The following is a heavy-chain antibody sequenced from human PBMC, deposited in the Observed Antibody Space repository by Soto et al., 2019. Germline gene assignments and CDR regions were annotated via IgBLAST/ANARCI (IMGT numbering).Heavy chain of an antibody. CDR2: ISWNSGYI. CDR1: GFTISSYA. V-gene: IGHV3-9*01. Sequence: EVQLLESGGGLVQPGGSLRLSCVASGFTISSYAISWVRQAPGKGLEWVSGISWNSGYIGYADSVKGRFTISRDNAKNSVHLQMNSLRAEDTAFYYCAKDIKWNLPAGYLDNWGQGTLVTVSS. CDR3: AKDIKWNLPAGYLDN. D-gene: IGHD1-1*01. J-gene: IGHJ4*02.